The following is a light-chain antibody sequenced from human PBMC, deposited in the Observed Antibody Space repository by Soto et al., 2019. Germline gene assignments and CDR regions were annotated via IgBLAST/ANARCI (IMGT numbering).Light chain of an antibody. Sequence: QSALTQPASVSGSPGQSITISCTGTSSDVGSYNLVSWYQQHPGKVPQLMIYEGSKRPSGVSNRFSGSKSGNTASLTISGLQAEDEADYYCSSYSTTSTLVFGSGTKVTVL. CDR2: EGS. J-gene: IGLJ1*01. CDR3: SSYSTTSTLV. CDR1: SSDVGSYNL. V-gene: IGLV2-14*02.